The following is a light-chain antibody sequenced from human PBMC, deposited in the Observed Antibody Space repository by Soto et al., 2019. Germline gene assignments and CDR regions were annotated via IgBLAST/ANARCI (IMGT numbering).Light chain of an antibody. CDR3: SSYTSSSTLGV. J-gene: IGLJ2*01. Sequence: QSVLTQPASVSGSPGQSITISCTGTSSDVGGYNYVSWYQQQPGKAPKLMIYDVSNRPSGVSNRFSGSKSGNTASLTISGLQAEDEAYYYCSSYTSSSTLGVFGGGTKITVL. CDR1: SSDVGGYNY. V-gene: IGLV2-14*01. CDR2: DVS.